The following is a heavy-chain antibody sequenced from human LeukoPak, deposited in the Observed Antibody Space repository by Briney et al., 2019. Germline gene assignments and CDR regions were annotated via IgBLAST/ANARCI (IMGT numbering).Heavy chain of an antibody. J-gene: IGHJ5*02. CDR3: ARDRGGGSYHDNWFDP. D-gene: IGHD1-26*01. CDR2: ISSSSSTI. V-gene: IGHV3-48*01. CDR1: GFTFNSYS. Sequence: PGGSLRLSCAASGFTFNSYSMNWVRQAPGKGLEWVSYISSSSSTIYYADSVKGRFTISRDNAKNSLYLQMNSLRAEDTAVYYCARDRGGGSYHDNWFDPWGQGTLVTVSS.